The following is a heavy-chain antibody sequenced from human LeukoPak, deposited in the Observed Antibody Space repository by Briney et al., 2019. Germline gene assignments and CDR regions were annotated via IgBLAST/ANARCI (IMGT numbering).Heavy chain of an antibody. D-gene: IGHD2-2*01. V-gene: IGHV3-7*01. CDR2: IRQDGGET. J-gene: IGHJ4*02. CDR1: VLTPCRDL. CDR3: ATYSSINTGEFDY. Sequence: GGCLRLSCEPSVLTPCRDLMGSVRQAPGKGGEGVANIRQDGGETYYADSVKGRFIISRENAKNSLFLQMNRLRAEDTAVYYCATYSSINTGEFDYWGQGTLVTVSP.